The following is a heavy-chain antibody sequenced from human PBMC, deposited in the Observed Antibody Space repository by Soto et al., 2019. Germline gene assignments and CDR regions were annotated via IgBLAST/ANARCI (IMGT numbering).Heavy chain of an antibody. CDR1: GYTFTNYD. Sequence: QVQLVQSGAEVKKPGASVKVSCKASGYTFTNYDISGVRQAPGQGLEWMGWISAYTGNTNYAQKLQGRVTLTTDTSASTADMELSSLRSDDTAVYYCARDPRSGYSDYWGQGTLVTVSS. V-gene: IGHV1-18*04. J-gene: IGHJ4*02. CDR3: ARDPRSGYSDY. D-gene: IGHD3-3*01. CDR2: ISAYTGNT.